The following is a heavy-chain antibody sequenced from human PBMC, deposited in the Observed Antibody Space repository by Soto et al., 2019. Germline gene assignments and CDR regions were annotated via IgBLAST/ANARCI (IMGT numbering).Heavy chain of an antibody. CDR3: ARGLTPYYVDF. CDR1: GYTFINYG. V-gene: IGHV1-18*01. Sequence: QVQLVQSEAEVKRPGASVKVSCKASGYTFINYGISWVRQSPGQGIEWMGWINGYNGNTNYAQKFQGRVTMTTDTSTTTGNMEVRSLRADDTARYFCARGLTPYYVDFWGQGTRVTVSS. D-gene: IGHD2-15*01. CDR2: INGYNGNT. J-gene: IGHJ4*02.